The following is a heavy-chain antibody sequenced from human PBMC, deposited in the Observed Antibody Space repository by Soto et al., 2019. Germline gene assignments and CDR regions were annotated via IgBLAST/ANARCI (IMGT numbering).Heavy chain of an antibody. CDR3: AREPLRKGIDY. CDR1: GFTFSSYW. V-gene: IGHV3-7*03. D-gene: IGHD3-10*01. Sequence: EVQLVESGGGLVQPGGSLRLSCAASGFTFSSYWMSWVRQAPGKGVEWVANIKQDGSEKYYVDSVKGRFTISRDNAKNSLYLQMNSLRAEDTAGYYCAREPLRKGIDYWGQGTLVTVSS. J-gene: IGHJ4*02. CDR2: IKQDGSEK.